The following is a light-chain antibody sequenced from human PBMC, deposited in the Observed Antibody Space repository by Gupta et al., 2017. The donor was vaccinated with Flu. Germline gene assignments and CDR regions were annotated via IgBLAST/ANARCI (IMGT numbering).Light chain of an antibody. CDR1: QSVRATY. J-gene: IGKJ1*01. Sequence: GTLSWSPGERATRSCRASQSVRATYLAWYQQKPGQAPRLLIYGASSRATGIPDRFSGSGSGTDFTLTISRLEPEDFALYYCQQGGNSPWTFGQGTKVEIK. V-gene: IGKV3-20*01. CDR3: QQGGNSPWT. CDR2: GAS.